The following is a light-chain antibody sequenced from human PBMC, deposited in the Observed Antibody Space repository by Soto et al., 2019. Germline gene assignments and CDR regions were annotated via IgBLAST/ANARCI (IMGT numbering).Light chain of an antibody. Sequence: DIQMTQSPSTLSASVGDRVTITCRASQSISSWLAWYQQKPGKAPKVLIYDASTLESGVPSRFSGGGSGTEFSLTITCLPPDDFATYYCQEYTTYSRTFGQGTKVEVK. CDR3: QEYTTYSRT. CDR1: QSISSW. J-gene: IGKJ1*01. V-gene: IGKV1-5*01. CDR2: DAS.